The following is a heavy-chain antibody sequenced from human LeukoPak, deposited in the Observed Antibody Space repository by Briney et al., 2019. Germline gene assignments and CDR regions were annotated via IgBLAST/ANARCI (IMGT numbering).Heavy chain of an antibody. J-gene: IGHJ5*02. D-gene: IGHD3-22*01. CDR1: GGSISSGGYY. Sequence: TLSLTCTVSGGSISSGGYYWSWIRQHPGKGLEWIGYIYYSGSTHYNPSLKSRVTISVDTSKNQFSLKLSSVTAADTAVYYCARDYYYDRNGYRRGRFDPWGQGTLVTVSS. V-gene: IGHV4-31*03. CDR2: IYYSGST. CDR3: ARDYYYDRNGYRRGRFDP.